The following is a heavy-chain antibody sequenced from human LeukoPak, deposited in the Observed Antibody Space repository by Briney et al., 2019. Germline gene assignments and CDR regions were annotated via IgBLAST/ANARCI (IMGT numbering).Heavy chain of an antibody. Sequence: SVKVSCKASGGISHPYAIAWVRQAPGQGLEWMGGITPLVSTTVYARKFQGRVTFTTDEATRTAYMELRSLRSDDTAIYYCARGNGTYTPSNYWGQGTLVTVSS. V-gene: IGHV1-69*05. CDR3: ARGNGTYTPSNY. J-gene: IGHJ4*02. CDR1: GGISHPYA. CDR2: ITPLVSTT. D-gene: IGHD1-26*01.